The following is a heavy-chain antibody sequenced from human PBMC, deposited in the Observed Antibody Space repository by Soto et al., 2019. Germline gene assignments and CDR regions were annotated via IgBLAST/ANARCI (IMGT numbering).Heavy chain of an antibody. Sequence: QVQLQESGPGLVKPSETLSLTCTVSGGSISSYYWSWIRQPPGKGLEWIGYIYYSGCTNYYPSLKSRVTISVDTSKNQFSLKLSSVTAADTAVYYCARQQWLVLNAFDIWGQGTMVTVSS. J-gene: IGHJ3*02. D-gene: IGHD6-19*01. CDR2: IYYSGCT. CDR3: ARQQWLVLNAFDI. V-gene: IGHV4-59*01. CDR1: GGSISSYY.